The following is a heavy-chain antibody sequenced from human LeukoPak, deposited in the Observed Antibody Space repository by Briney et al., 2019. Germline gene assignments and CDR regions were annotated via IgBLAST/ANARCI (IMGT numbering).Heavy chain of an antibody. CDR2: IHSSGSA. Sequence: SETLSLTCTVSGASLNDYYWSWIRQPPGKALEWIGFIHSSGSANSNPSLTSRVTISIDTTKNQFSLNLRSLTAADTAVYFCASGAADGYNFGFDYWGQGALAAVSS. D-gene: IGHD5-24*01. V-gene: IGHV4-59*12. J-gene: IGHJ4*02. CDR1: GASLNDYY. CDR3: ASGAADGYNFGFDY.